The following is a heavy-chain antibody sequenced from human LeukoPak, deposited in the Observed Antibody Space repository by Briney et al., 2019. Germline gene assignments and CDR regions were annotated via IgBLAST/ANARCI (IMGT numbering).Heavy chain of an antibody. V-gene: IGHV3-48*01. CDR2: ISSSSSNI. D-gene: IGHD6-13*01. J-gene: IGHJ4*02. CDR1: GFTVSSYS. CDR3: ARAARPAGVAANVQSN. Sequence: GGSLRLSCAASGFTVSSYSMNWVRQAPGKGLEWVSYISSSSSNIYSADSVKGRFTISRDNAKNSLYLQMNSLRAEDTAVYYCARAARPAGVAANVQSNWGQGTLVTASS.